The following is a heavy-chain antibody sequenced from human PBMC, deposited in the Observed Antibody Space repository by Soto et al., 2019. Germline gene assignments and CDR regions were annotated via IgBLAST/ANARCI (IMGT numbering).Heavy chain of an antibody. V-gene: IGHV1-2*02. CDR3: ARDIYSYGYNGMDV. CDR1: GYTFTGYY. J-gene: IGHJ6*02. D-gene: IGHD5-18*01. Sequence: ASVKVSCRASGYTFTGYYRHWVRQAPGQGLEWMGWINPNSGGTNYAQKFQGRVTMTRDTSISTAYMELSRLTSDDTAVYYCARDIYSYGYNGMDVWGHGTKVTVSS. CDR2: INPNSGGT.